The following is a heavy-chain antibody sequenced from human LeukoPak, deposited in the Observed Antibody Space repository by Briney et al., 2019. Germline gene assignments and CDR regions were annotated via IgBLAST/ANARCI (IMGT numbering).Heavy chain of an antibody. CDR3: AKDSSGWYF. J-gene: IGHJ4*02. CDR2: FSATDGSA. Sequence: PGGSLRLSCAASGFTFSSYAMTWVRQAPGKGLEWVSAFSATDGSAQYAESVEGRFTISRDNSKNTLYLQMNSLRAEDTAVYYCAKDSSGWYFWGQGTLVTVSS. CDR1: GFTFSSYA. D-gene: IGHD6-19*01. V-gene: IGHV3-23*01.